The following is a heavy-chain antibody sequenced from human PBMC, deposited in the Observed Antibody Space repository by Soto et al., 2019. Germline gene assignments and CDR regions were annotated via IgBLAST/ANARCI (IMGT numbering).Heavy chain of an antibody. Sequence: GASVKVSCKASGFTFTSSAMQWVRQARGQRLEWIGWIVVGSGNTNYAQKFQERVTITRDMSTSTAYMELSRLRSDDTAVYYCARDHVFRSSSWSFYDYWGQGTLVTVSS. D-gene: IGHD6-13*01. CDR3: ARDHVFRSSSWSFYDY. V-gene: IGHV1-58*02. CDR2: IVVGSGNT. J-gene: IGHJ4*02. CDR1: GFTFTSSA.